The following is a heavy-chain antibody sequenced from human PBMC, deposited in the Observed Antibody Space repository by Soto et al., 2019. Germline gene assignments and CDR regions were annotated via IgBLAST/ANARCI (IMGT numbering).Heavy chain of an antibody. CDR1: GFSFSDFH. Sequence: SLRLSCAAAGFSFSDFHMIWVRQAPGKGLEWISYIYRGGSTVSYADSVQGRFTISRDKAKNSLYLQLDSLRVEDTAVYYCAKRIVGTTGHAFDVWGQGTTVTGSS. CDR2: IYRGGSTV. V-gene: IGHV3-11*01. D-gene: IGHD1-7*01. CDR3: AKRIVGTTGHAFDV. J-gene: IGHJ6*02.